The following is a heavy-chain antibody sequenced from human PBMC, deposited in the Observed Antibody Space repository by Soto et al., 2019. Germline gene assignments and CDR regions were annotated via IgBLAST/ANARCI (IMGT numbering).Heavy chain of an antibody. J-gene: IGHJ4*02. CDR1: GFTFDDYA. D-gene: IGHD6-13*01. V-gene: IGHV3-9*01. CDR3: AKDIGSGAAGNFDY. Sequence: GGSLRLSCAASGFTFDDYAMHWVRQAPGKGLEWVSGISWNSGSIGYADSVKGRLTISRDNAKNSLYLQMNSLRAEDTALYYCAKDIGSGAAGNFDYWGQGTLVTVSS. CDR2: ISWNSGSI.